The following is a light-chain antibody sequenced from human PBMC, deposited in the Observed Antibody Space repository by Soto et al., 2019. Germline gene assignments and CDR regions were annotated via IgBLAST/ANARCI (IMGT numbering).Light chain of an antibody. Sequence: QAVVTQEPSFSVSPGGTVTLTCGLSSGSVSTNYYPSWYQQTPGQPPRTLIYSTNTRSSGVPDRFSGSILGNKAALTITGAQADDESDYYCVLYMGSGISVFGGGTKLTAL. V-gene: IGLV8-61*01. CDR3: VLYMGSGISV. J-gene: IGLJ2*01. CDR1: SGSVSTNYY. CDR2: STN.